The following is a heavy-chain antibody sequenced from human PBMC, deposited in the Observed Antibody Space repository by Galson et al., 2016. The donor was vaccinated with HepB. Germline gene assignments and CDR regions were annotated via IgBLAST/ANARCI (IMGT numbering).Heavy chain of an antibody. V-gene: IGHV3-23*01. CDR1: GFSFSNYG. J-gene: IGHJ6*02. D-gene: IGHD5-18*01. CDR2: ISGSGGST. CDR3: AKGRAFGYGYSYYIMDV. Sequence: SLRLSCAASGFSFSNYGMHWVRQAPGKGLEWVSGISGSGGSTFYADSVKGRFSISRDRSKSTLYLQIDSPRAEDTAVYYCAKGRAFGYGYSYYIMDVWGQGTTVTVAS.